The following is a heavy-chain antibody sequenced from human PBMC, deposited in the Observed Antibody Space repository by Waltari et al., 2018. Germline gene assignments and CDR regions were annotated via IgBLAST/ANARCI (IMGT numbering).Heavy chain of an antibody. D-gene: IGHD3-3*01. Sequence: QVQLVQSGAEVKKPGASVKVSCKASGYTFSDYAIHWVRQAPGQRPEWMGWINTGNGNREYSQAFQGRVTISRDTSASTVYMELSSLRSEDMAVYYCARANLFRSRGLTFDIWGQGTMVTVSS. V-gene: IGHV1-3*03. J-gene: IGHJ3*02. CDR1: GYTFSDYA. CDR3: ARANLFRSRGLTFDI. CDR2: INTGNGNR.